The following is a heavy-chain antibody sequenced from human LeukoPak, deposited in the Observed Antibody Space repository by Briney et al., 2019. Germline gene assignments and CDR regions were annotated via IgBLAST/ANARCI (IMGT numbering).Heavy chain of an antibody. CDR3: ARSRRDWGYFDY. Sequence: SETLSLTCAVYGGSFSGYYWRWIRQPPGKGLEWIGEINHSGSTNYNPSLKSRVTISVDTSKNQFSLKLSSVTAADTAVYYCARSRRDWGYFDYWGQGTLVTVSS. CDR1: GGSFSGYY. D-gene: IGHD7-27*01. J-gene: IGHJ4*02. CDR2: INHSGST. V-gene: IGHV4-34*01.